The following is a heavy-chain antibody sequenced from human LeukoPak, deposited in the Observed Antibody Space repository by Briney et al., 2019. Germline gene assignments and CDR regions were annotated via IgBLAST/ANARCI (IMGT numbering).Heavy chain of an antibody. CDR3: ARNTRITMIVDGWFDP. CDR2: INPNSGGT. J-gene: IGHJ5*02. CDR1: GYTFTSYG. D-gene: IGHD3-22*01. Sequence: GASVKVSCKASGYTFTSYGISWVRQAPGQGLEWMGWINPNSGGTNYAQKFQGRVTMTRDTSISTAYMELSRLRSDDTAVYYCARNTRITMIVDGWFDPWGQGTLVTVSS. V-gene: IGHV1-2*02.